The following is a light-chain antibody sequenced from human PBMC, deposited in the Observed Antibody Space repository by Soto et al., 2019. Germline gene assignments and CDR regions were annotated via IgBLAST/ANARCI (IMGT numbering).Light chain of an antibody. CDR2: TNN. CDR1: SSNIGLNT. V-gene: IGLV1-44*01. J-gene: IGLJ3*02. Sequence: QSVLTQPPSASGTPGQRVSISGSGSSSNIGLNTVNWYQQLPGTAPKLLIYTNNQRPSEVPDRFSGSKSGTSASLAVSGLQSEDEADYYCAAWDDSLNAWVFGGGTKLTVL. CDR3: AAWDDSLNAWV.